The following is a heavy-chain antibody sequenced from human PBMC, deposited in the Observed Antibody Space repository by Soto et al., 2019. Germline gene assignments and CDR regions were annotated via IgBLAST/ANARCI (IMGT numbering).Heavy chain of an antibody. D-gene: IGHD3-22*01. CDR1: GFTFDDYA. CDR3: AKDMNPLDSSGYYDAFDI. J-gene: IGHJ3*02. Sequence: GGSLRLSCAASGFTFDDYAMHWVRQAPGKGLEWVSGISWNSGSIGYADSVKGRFTISRDNAKNSLYLQMNSLRAEDTALYYCAKDMNPLDSSGYYDAFDIWGQGTMVTVSS. V-gene: IGHV3-9*01. CDR2: ISWNSGSI.